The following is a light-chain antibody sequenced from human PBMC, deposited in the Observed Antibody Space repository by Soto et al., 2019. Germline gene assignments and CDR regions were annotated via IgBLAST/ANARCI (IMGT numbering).Light chain of an antibody. CDR3: QQYNNWPGT. Sequence: EIVMTQSPATLSVSPGERATLSCRASQSVSSNLAWYQQKPGQAPRLLIYGASTRDTGIPARFSGSGSGTEFTLTISSLQSEDFAVYYCQQYNNWPGTFDQGTKVEIK. CDR2: GAS. J-gene: IGKJ1*01. CDR1: QSVSSN. V-gene: IGKV3-15*01.